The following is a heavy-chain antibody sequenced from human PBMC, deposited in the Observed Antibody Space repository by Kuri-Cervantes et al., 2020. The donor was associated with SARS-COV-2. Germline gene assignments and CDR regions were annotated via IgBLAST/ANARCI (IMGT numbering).Heavy chain of an antibody. D-gene: IGHD4-17*01. Sequence: GESLKISCAASGFTFSSYWMYWVRQAPGKGLEWVSYISSSSSTIYYADSVKGRFTISRDNAKNSLYLQMNSLRDEDTAVYYCARGYGDYVGWFDPWGQGTLVTVSS. V-gene: IGHV3-48*02. CDR2: ISSSSSTI. CDR1: GFTFSSYW. J-gene: IGHJ5*02. CDR3: ARGYGDYVGWFDP.